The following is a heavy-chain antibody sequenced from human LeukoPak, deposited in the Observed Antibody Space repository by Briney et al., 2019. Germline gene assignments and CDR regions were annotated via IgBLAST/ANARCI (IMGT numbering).Heavy chain of an antibody. D-gene: IGHD6-13*01. CDR3: ATTIAAAGRDY. CDR1: GFTFSSYW. CDR2: INSDGSST. Sequence: GGSLRLSCAATGFTFSSYWMHWVRQAPGKGLVWVSRINSDGSSTSYADSVKGRFTISRDNAKDTLYLQMNSLRAEDTAVYYCATTIAAAGRDYWGQGTLVTASS. V-gene: IGHV3-74*01. J-gene: IGHJ4*02.